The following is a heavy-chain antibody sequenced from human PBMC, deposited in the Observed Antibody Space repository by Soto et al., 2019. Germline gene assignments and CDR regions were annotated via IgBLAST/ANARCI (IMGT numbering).Heavy chain of an antibody. D-gene: IGHD3-9*01. J-gene: IGHJ5*02. Sequence: TSETLSLTCAVSGGSISSGGYSWGWIRQPPGKGLEWIGYIYYSGSTNYNPSLKSRVTISVDTSKNQFSLKLSSVTAADTAVYYCARGLRYFDWSVNWFDPWGQGTLVTSPQ. CDR3: ARGLRYFDWSVNWFDP. CDR1: GGSISSGGYS. CDR2: IYYSGST. V-gene: IGHV4-61*08.